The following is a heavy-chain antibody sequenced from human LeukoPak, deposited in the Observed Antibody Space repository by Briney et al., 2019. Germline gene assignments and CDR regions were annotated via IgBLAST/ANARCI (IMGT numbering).Heavy chain of an antibody. CDR1: GFTFSSYA. CDR2: ISDSGGST. D-gene: IGHD6-19*01. V-gene: IGHV3-23*01. J-gene: IGHJ6*02. Sequence: PPGGSLRLSCAASGFTFSSYAMSWVRQAPGKGLEWVSAISDSGGSTYYADSVKGRFTNSRDNSKNTLYLQMNSLRAEDTAVYYCAKGTATVAETLRGLDVWGQGTTVTVSS. CDR3: AKGTATVAETLRGLDV.